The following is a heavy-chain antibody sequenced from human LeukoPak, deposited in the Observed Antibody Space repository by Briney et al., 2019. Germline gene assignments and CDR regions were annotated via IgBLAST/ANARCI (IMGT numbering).Heavy chain of an antibody. V-gene: IGHV3-30*04. J-gene: IGHJ4*02. Sequence: QTGGSLRLSCAASGFTFSSYAMHWVRQAPGKGLEWVAVISYDGSNKYYADSVKGRFTISRDNSKNTLYLQMNSLRAEDTAVYYCASIGPTGQVSSPIAARITWLDYWGQGTLVTVSS. CDR1: GFTFSSYA. CDR2: ISYDGSNK. CDR3: ASIGPTGQVSSPIAARITWLDY. D-gene: IGHD6-6*01.